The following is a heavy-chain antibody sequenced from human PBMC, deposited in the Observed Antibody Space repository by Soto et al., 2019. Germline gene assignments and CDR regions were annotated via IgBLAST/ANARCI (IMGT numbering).Heavy chain of an antibody. CDR3: ARGEGYCSGGSCYSGYWYFDL. J-gene: IGHJ2*01. CDR1: GGSISSGGYY. D-gene: IGHD2-15*01. CDR2: IYYSGST. V-gene: IGHV4-31*03. Sequence: QVQLQESGPGLVKPSQTLSLTCTVSGGSISSGGYYWSWIRQHPGKGLEWIGYIYYSGSTYYNPSLKSRVTISVDTSKNQFPLKLSSVTAADTAVYYCARGEGYCSGGSCYSGYWYFDLWGRGTLVTVSS.